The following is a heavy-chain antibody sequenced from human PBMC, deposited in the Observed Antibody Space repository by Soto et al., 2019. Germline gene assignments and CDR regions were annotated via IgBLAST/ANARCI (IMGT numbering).Heavy chain of an antibody. Sequence: QVQLQDSGPGLVEPSGTLSLTCVVSGASISSNDWWSWVRQSPGEGLQWIGESFYNGGANYNPSLKRRVAISVDTSKNQFLLKLTSITAADTAIYYWGRNGAYYIDFWGQGTLVTVSS. CDR1: GASISSNDW. D-gene: IGHD2-21*01. CDR2: SFYNGGA. V-gene: IGHV4-4*02. J-gene: IGHJ4*02. CDR3: GRNGAYYIDF.